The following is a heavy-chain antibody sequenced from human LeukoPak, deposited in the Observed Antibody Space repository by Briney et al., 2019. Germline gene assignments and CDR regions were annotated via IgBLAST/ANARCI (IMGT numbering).Heavy chain of an antibody. CDR3: ASGFYYMAV. Sequence: GGSLRLSCAASGFAVSTNYMSWVRQAPGKGLEWVSLIYSGGSTYYADSVKGRFTISRDNSRNTLYLQMNSLRPEDTAVYYCASGFYYMAVWGKGTTVTVSS. J-gene: IGHJ6*03. CDR2: IYSGGST. V-gene: IGHV3-66*02. CDR1: GFAVSTNY.